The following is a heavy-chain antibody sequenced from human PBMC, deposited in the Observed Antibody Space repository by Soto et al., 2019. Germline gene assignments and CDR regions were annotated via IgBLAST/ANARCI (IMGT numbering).Heavy chain of an antibody. CDR3: ARARAIAAAGISWFDP. D-gene: IGHD6-13*01. Sequence: GGSLRLSCAVSGFTFSSYAMNWVRQAPGKGLEWVSVISGSGGSTYYADSVKGRFTISRDNAKNTLYLQMNSLRAEDTAVYYCARARAIAAAGISWFDPWGQGTLVTVSS. V-gene: IGHV3-23*01. CDR1: GFTFSSYA. J-gene: IGHJ5*02. CDR2: ISGSGGST.